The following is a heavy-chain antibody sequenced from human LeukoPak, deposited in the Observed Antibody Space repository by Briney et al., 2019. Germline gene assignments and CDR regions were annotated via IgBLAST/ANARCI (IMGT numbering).Heavy chain of an antibody. CDR2: IKQDGSEK. D-gene: IGHD3-10*01. J-gene: IGHJ4*02. CDR1: GFNFNTYW. CDR3: ARDLSRSFSMIRGLIQHREFDF. Sequence: GGSLRLSCAASGFNFNTYWMSWVRQAPGKGLEWVANIKQDGSEKFYVDSVKGRFTISKDNAKNSLYLQMNSLRAEDTAVYYCARDLSRSFSMIRGLIQHREFDFWGRGTLVTVSS. V-gene: IGHV3-7*01.